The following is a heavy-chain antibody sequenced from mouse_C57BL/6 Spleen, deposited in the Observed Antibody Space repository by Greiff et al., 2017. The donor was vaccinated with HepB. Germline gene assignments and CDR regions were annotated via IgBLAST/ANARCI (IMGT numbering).Heavy chain of an antibody. CDR3: ARRGYGSSYDAMDY. CDR1: GSTFSSYG. J-gene: IGHJ4*01. Sequence: EVQGVESGGDLVKPGGSLKLSCAASGSTFSSYGMSWVRQTPDKRLEWVATISSGGSYTYYPDSVKGRFTISRDNAKNTLYLQMSSLKSEDTAMYYCARRGYGSSYDAMDYWGQGTSVTVSS. D-gene: IGHD1-1*01. CDR2: ISSGGSYT. V-gene: IGHV5-6*01.